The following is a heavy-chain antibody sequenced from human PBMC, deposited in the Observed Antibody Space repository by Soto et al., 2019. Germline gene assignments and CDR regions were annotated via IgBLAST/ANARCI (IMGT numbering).Heavy chain of an antibody. V-gene: IGHV4-4*02. CDR1: GGSISSSNW. D-gene: IGHD5-18*01. J-gene: IGHJ4*02. CDR2: IYHSGST. CDR3: ARFGLQLWWHFDY. Sequence: KASETLSLTCAVSGGSISSSNWWSWVRQPPGKGLEWIGEIYHSGSTNYNPSLKSRVTISVDKSKNQFSLKLSSVTAADTAVYYCARFGLQLWWHFDYWGQGTQVTVSS.